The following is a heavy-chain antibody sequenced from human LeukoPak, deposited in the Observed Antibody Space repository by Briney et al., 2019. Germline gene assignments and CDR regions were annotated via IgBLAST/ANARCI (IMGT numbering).Heavy chain of an antibody. J-gene: IGHJ4*02. V-gene: IGHV3-21*01. Sequence: GGSLRLSGAASGFTFSSSAMNWVRQAPGKGLEWVSSINNVGSHIYYAGSVRGRFTISRDNAKNLLYLQMDSLRAEDTAVYYCARDPTQYLRYGYFDYWGQGTLVTVSS. CDR3: ARDPTQYLRYGYFDY. D-gene: IGHD4-11*01. CDR1: GFTFSSSA. CDR2: INNVGSHI.